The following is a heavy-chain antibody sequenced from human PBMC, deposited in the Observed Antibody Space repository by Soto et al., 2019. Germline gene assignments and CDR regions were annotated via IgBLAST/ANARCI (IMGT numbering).Heavy chain of an antibody. Sequence: SETLSLTCTVSGGSVSGAYWSWIRQSPGKGLEWIGYIYYTGSTNYNPSLKSRVTMSIDTSKNLFSLRLSSVTAADTAVYYCARDYDGSDPWGQGTLVTVSS. CDR1: GGSVSGAY. V-gene: IGHV4-59*02. D-gene: IGHD3-3*01. CDR2: IYYTGST. CDR3: ARDYDGSDP. J-gene: IGHJ5*02.